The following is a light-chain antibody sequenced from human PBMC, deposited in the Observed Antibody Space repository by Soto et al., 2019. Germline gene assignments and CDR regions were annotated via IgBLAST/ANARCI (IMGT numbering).Light chain of an antibody. Sequence: QSVLTQPASVSGSPGQSITISCTGTSSDVGGYNYVSWYQQYPGKAPKLMIYDVYKRPSGVPDRFSGSKSGNTASLTVSGLQAEDEADYYCSSYAVNNKVVFGGGTKLTVL. J-gene: IGLJ2*01. CDR3: SSYAVNNKVV. CDR2: DVY. V-gene: IGLV2-8*01. CDR1: SSDVGGYNY.